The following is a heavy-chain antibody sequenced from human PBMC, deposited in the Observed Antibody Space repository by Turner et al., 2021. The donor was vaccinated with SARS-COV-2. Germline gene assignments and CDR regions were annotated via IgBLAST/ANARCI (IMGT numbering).Heavy chain of an antibody. CDR3: ARRGRLLGDWYFDL. CDR2: TYYSGST. J-gene: IGHJ2*01. Sequence: QLQLQESGPGLVKPSETPSLTCTVSGGSISSSSYYWGWIRQPPGKGLEWIGSTYYSGSTYYNPSLKSRVTISVDTSKNQFSLKLSSVTAADTAVYYCARRGRLLGDWYFDLWGRGTLVTVSS. D-gene: IGHD3-22*01. CDR1: GGSISSSSYY. V-gene: IGHV4-39*01.